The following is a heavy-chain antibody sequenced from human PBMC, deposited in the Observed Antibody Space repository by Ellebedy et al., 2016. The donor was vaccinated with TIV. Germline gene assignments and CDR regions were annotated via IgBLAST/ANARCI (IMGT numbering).Heavy chain of an antibody. V-gene: IGHV4-34*01. CDR3: ARGGPWIQLWLQYYFDY. D-gene: IGHD5-18*01. Sequence: SETLSLXXAVYGGSFSGYSWTWIRQPPGKGLEWIGEINHIGSINYNPSLKSRVTISVDTSKNQFSLKLSSVTAADTAVYYCARGGPWIQLWLQYYFDYWGQGTLVTVSS. CDR1: GGSFSGYS. J-gene: IGHJ4*02. CDR2: INHIGSI.